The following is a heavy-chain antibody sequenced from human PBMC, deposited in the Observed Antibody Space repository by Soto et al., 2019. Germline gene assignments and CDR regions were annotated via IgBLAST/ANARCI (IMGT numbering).Heavy chain of an antibody. J-gene: IGHJ5*02. CDR1: GDSISSSNW. D-gene: IGHD3-10*01. V-gene: IGHV4-4*02. Sequence: QVQLRESGPGLVKPSGTLSLTCAVSGDSISSSNWWSWVRQPPGKGLEWIGEIYHSGSANYNPSLTSRLTMSVDKSKNQFSLNLTSVTAADTAVYYCARARLGTLSRGFNWLGPWGPGTLVTISS. CDR3: ARARLGTLSRGFNWLGP. CDR2: IYHSGSA.